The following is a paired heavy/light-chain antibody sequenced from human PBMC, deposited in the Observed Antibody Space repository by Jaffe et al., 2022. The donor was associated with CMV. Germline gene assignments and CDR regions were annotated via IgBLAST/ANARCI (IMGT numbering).Light chain of an antibody. CDR3: SSYTRSSTRV. J-gene: IGLJ2*01. CDR2: EVN. V-gene: IGLV2-18*02. Sequence: QSALTQPPSVSGSPGQSVTISCTGTTSDVGSYNRVSWYQQPPGTAPKLIIYEVNNRPSGVPDRFSGSRSGNTASLTISGLQAEDEADYYCSSYTRSSTRVFGGGTKLTVL. CDR1: TSDVGSYNR.
Heavy chain of an antibody. D-gene: IGHD2-15*01. CDR1: GGSISNYY. V-gene: IGHV4-59*08. J-gene: IGHJ3*02. CDR3: VRQYCDGDSCYYPGFDI. Sequence: QVHLQESGPGLVKSSETLSLTCAVSGGSISNYYWNWIRQPPGKGLEWIGYIYHSSFVHYNGSTSYNPSLVSRVTMSVDTSKNQFSLKMSSVTTADTAVYYCVRQYCDGDSCYYPGFDIWGQGTLVTVPS. CDR2: IYHSSFVHYNGST.